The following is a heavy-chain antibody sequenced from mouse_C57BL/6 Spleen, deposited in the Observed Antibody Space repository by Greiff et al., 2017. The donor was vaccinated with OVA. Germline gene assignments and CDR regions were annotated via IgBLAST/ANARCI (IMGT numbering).Heavy chain of an antibody. J-gene: IGHJ4*01. Sequence: VQLQQPGAELVMPGASVKLSCKASGYTFTSYWMHWVKQRPGQGLEWIGEIDPSDSYTNYNQKFKGKSTLTVDKSSSTAYMQRSSLTSEDSAVYYCARQLPDYYYAMDYWGQGTSVTVSS. D-gene: IGHD3-1*01. CDR1: GYTFTSYW. V-gene: IGHV1-69*01. CDR3: ARQLPDYYYAMDY. CDR2: IDPSDSYT.